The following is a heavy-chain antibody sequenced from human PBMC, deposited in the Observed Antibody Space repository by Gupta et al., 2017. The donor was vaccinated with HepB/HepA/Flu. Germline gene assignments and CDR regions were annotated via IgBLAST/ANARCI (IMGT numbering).Heavy chain of an antibody. Sequence: EVQLVESGGGLVQPGGSLRLSCAVSGFTFRNYWMNWVRQTPEKGLEWVANIKPDGSGKSYVDSVKGRFTVSRDNAKNSLWLQMNSLTAEDTAVYYCAAWGVTNYWGQGTLVTVSS. CDR1: GFTFRNYW. D-gene: IGHD3-16*01. CDR2: IKPDGSGK. CDR3: AAWGVTNY. J-gene: IGHJ4*02. V-gene: IGHV3-7*01.